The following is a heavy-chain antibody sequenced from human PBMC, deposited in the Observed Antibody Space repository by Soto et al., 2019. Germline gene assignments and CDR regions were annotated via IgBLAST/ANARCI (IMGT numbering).Heavy chain of an antibody. Sequence: WLSLRLSCAASGFTFSNYAMTWLRQAPGRRLEWVSTILHDETPFYTDSVKGRFSISRDNVRGTLYLQMNGLRVEDAALYFCAKDLFPTSGQRFFFESWGQGSLVTVSS. CDR1: GFTFSNYA. J-gene: IGHJ4*02. D-gene: IGHD2-21*01. V-gene: IGHV3-23*01. CDR3: AKDLFPTSGQRFFFES. CDR2: ILHDETP.